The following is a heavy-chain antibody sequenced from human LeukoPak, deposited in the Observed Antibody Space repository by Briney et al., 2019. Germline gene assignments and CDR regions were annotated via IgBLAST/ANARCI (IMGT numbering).Heavy chain of an antibody. Sequence: SETLSLTCTVSGGSISSSSYYWGWIRQPPGKGLEWIGSIYYSGSTYYNPSLKSRVTISVDTSKNQFSLKLSSVTAADTAVYYCARGQLPIDAFDIWGQGTMVTVSS. D-gene: IGHD3-10*01. J-gene: IGHJ3*02. CDR2: IYYSGST. V-gene: IGHV4-39*01. CDR1: GGSISSSSYY. CDR3: ARGQLPIDAFDI.